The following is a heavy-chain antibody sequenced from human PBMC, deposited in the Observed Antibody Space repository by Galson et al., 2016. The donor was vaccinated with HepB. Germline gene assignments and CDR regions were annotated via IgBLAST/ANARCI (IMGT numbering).Heavy chain of an antibody. D-gene: IGHD1-1*01. Sequence: SLRLSCAASGFTFDDYVMHWVRQAPGKGLEWVSGIGWNSDIIAYADSVKGRFTISRDNAKNSLYLQMNSLRGEDTAVYYCVRDDKWAFDYWGQGTLVTVSS. CDR3: VRDDKWAFDY. J-gene: IGHJ4*02. V-gene: IGHV3-9*01. CDR1: GFTFDDYV. CDR2: IGWNSDII.